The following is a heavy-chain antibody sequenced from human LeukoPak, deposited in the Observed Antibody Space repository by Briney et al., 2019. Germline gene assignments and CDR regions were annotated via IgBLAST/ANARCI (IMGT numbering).Heavy chain of an antibody. CDR2: IKHDGSDK. CDR3: YTGCRWEVEGQDY. CDR1: GFTFSSYW. J-gene: IGHJ4*02. Sequence: GGSLRLSCAASGFTFSSYWMSWVRQAPGEGLEWVANIKHDGSDKYYVDSVKGRFTISRDNAKNSLYLQMNSLRAEDTAVYYCYTGCRWEVEGQDYWGPGTLVTVSP. D-gene: IGHD1-26*01. V-gene: IGHV3-7*03.